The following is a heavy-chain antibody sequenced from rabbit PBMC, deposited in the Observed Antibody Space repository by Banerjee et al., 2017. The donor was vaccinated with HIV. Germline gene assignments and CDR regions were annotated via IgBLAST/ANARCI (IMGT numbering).Heavy chain of an antibody. CDR2: IYAGSSGST. J-gene: IGHJ4*01. V-gene: IGHV1S40*01. CDR3: ARDVMGNL. D-gene: IGHD6-1*01. CDR1: GFSFSSNA. Sequence: QSLEESGGDLVKPGASLTLTCTASGFSFSSNAMCWVRQAPGKGLEWIGCIYAGSSGSTYYASWAKGRFTISKTSSTTVTLQMTSLTAADTATYFCARDVMGNLWGPGTLVTVS.